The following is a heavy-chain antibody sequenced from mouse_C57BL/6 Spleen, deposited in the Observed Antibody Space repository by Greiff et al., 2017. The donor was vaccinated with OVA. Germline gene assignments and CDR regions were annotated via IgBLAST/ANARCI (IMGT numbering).Heavy chain of an antibody. CDR3: ASGDSNYEDYYAMDY. CDR2: ISYDGSN. V-gene: IGHV3-6*01. CDR1: GYSITSGYY. J-gene: IGHJ4*01. Sequence: EVQLVESGPGLVKPSQSLSLTCSVTGYSITSGYYWNWIRQFPGNKLEWMGYISYDGSNNYNPSLKNRISITRDTSKNQFFLKLNSVTTEDTATYYCASGDSNYEDYYAMDYWGQGTSVTVSS. D-gene: IGHD2-5*01.